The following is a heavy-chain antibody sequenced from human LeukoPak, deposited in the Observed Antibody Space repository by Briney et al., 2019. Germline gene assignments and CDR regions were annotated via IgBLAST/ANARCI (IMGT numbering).Heavy chain of an antibody. CDR1: GFTFSSYG. D-gene: IGHD2/OR15-2a*01. Sequence: GGSLRLSCAASGFTFSSYGMHWVRQAPGKGLEWVAVISYDGSNKYYADSVEGRFTISRDNSKNTLYLQMNSLRAEDTAVYYCAKGGTMSPYYSYFDYWGQGTLVTVSS. V-gene: IGHV3-30*18. CDR2: ISYDGSNK. CDR3: AKGGTMSPYYSYFDY. J-gene: IGHJ4*02.